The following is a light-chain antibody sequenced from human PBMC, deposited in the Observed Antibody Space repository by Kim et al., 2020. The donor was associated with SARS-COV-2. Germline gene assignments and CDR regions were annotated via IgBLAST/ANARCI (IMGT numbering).Light chain of an antibody. V-gene: IGLV4-60*03. CDR3: ETWDSNTRV. J-gene: IGLJ3*02. Sequence: SVKLTCTLSSGHSSYIIAWHQQEPGKAPRYLMKLEGRGSYNKGSGVPDRFSGASSGADRYLTISNLQSEDEADYYCETWDSNTRVFGGGTQLTVL. CDR2: LEGRGSY. CDR1: SGHSSYI.